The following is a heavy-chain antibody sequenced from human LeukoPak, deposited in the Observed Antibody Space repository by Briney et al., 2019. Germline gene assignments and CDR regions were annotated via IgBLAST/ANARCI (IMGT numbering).Heavy chain of an antibody. CDR2: IYYSGST. CDR3: ARVPGGGTAAN. V-gene: IGHV4-61*01. Sequence: SETLSLSCTVSGGSVSSGSYYWSWIRQPPGKGLEWIGYIYYSGSTNYNPSLKSRVTISVDTSKNQFSLKLRSVTAADTAVYYCARVPGGGTAANWGQGTMVTVSS. D-gene: IGHD1-7*01. CDR1: GGSVSSGSYY. J-gene: IGHJ3*01.